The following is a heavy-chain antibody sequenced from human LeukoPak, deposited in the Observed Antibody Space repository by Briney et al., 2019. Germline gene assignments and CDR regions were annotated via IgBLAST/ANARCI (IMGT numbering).Heavy chain of an antibody. J-gene: IGHJ5*02. V-gene: IGHV1-2*02. D-gene: IGHD2-8*01. Sequence: ASVKVSCKASGYTFSGYYMHWVRQAPGQGLEWMGWINPNSGGTNYAQKFQGRVTMTRDTSISTAYMELSRLRSDDTAVYYCARDCTNGVCYWFDPWGQGTLVTVSS. CDR3: ARDCTNGVCYWFDP. CDR2: INPNSGGT. CDR1: GYTFSGYY.